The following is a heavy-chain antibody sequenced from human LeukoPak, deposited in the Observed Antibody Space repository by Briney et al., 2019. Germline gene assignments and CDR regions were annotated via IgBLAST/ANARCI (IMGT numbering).Heavy chain of an antibody. Sequence: GESLKISCKGSGYSFTSYWIGWVRQMPGKGLEWMGIIYPGDSDTRYSPSFQGQVTISADKSISTAYLQWSSLKASDTAMYYCARHSSFYSGSYSAVDYWGQGTLVTVSS. CDR3: ARHSSFYSGSYSAVDY. CDR2: IYPGDSDT. D-gene: IGHD1-26*01. V-gene: IGHV5-51*01. CDR1: GYSFTSYW. J-gene: IGHJ4*02.